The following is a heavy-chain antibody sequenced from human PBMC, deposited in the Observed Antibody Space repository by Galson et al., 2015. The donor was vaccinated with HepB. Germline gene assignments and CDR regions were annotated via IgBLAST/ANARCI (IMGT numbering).Heavy chain of an antibody. CDR1: GYAFTGYY. J-gene: IGHJ4*02. CDR2: INPASGGT. V-gene: IGHV1-2*06. CDR3: ARDGVHLERVTPFDD. D-gene: IGHD1-1*01. Sequence: SVKVSCKASGYAFTGYYMHWVRQAPGQGLEWMGRINPASGGTNYAQKFQGRVTMTRDTSISTAYMEVSRLSSDDTAVYYCARDGVHLERVTPFDDWGQGTLLTVPS.